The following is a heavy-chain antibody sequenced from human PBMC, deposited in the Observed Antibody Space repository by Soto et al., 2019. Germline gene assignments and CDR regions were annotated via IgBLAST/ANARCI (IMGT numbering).Heavy chain of an antibody. CDR3: ASLGPPPSGRRSYFGYLDY. D-gene: IGHD2-15*01. Sequence: ASVKVSCKASGYTFTSYGISWVRQAPGQGLEWMGWISAYNGNTNYAQKLQGRVTMTTDTSTSTAYMELRSLRSDDTAVYYCASLGPPPSGRRSYFGYLDYWGQGTLVTVSS. V-gene: IGHV1-18*01. CDR1: GYTFTSYG. J-gene: IGHJ4*02. CDR2: ISAYNGNT.